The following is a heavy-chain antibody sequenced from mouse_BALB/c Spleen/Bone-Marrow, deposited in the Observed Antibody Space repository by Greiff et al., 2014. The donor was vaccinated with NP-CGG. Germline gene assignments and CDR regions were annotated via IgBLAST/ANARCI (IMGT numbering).Heavy chain of an antibody. Sequence: EVTVEESGGGLVQPGGSLKVSCAASGFDFSRDWMSWVRQAPGKGLEWIGEINPDSSTINYTPSLKDKFIISRDNAKNTLYLQMSKVRSEDTALYYCARQYGNYWFAYWGQGTLVTVSA. J-gene: IGHJ3*01. CDR2: INPDSSTI. D-gene: IGHD2-10*02. CDR1: GFDFSRDW. V-gene: IGHV4-1*02. CDR3: ARQYGNYWFAY.